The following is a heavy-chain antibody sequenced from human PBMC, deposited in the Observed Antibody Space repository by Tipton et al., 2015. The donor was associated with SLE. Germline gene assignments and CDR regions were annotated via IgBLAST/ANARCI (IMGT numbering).Heavy chain of an antibody. CDR1: GYTLTNYG. D-gene: IGHD5-12*01. V-gene: IGHV1-18*01. CDR2: IGADNGNT. J-gene: IGHJ4*02. Sequence: QVQLVQSGAEVKKPGASVKVSCKASGYTLTNYGFNWVRQAPGQGLEWMGWIGADNGNTNYALKFQGRVTMTRDKTTSTAYMELRSLRSDDTAIYYCARDESGFKDFFDYWGQGTLVTVSS. CDR3: ARDESGFKDFFDY.